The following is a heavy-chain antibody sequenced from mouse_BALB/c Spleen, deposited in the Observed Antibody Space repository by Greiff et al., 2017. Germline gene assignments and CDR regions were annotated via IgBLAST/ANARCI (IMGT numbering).Heavy chain of an antibody. J-gene: IGHJ4*01. CDR1: GFNIKDTY. CDR2: IDPANGNT. V-gene: IGHV14-3*02. D-gene: IGHD2-14*01. CDR3: AYRYDGAMDY. Sequence: EVQLQESGAELVKPGASVKLSCTASGFNIKDTYMHWVKQRPEQGLEWIGRIDPANGNTKYDPKFQGKATITADTSSNTAYLQLSSLTSEDTAVYYCAYRYDGAMDYWGQGTSVTVSS.